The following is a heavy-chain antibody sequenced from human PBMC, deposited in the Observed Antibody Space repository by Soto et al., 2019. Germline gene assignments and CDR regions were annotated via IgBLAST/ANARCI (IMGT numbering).Heavy chain of an antibody. CDR1: GCTFIDYY. CDR3: ARDVTYYYDSSRYRPFDS. Sequence: VVSLILSCAASGCTFIDYYMSWIRQAPGKGLEWVSDISISGSTIYYADSVKGRFTISRDNATNSLYLQMNSLRAEDTSVYYCARDVTYYYDSSRYRPFDSWGQGTLVTVSS. D-gene: IGHD3-22*01. J-gene: IGHJ4*02. CDR2: ISISGSTI. V-gene: IGHV3-11*01.